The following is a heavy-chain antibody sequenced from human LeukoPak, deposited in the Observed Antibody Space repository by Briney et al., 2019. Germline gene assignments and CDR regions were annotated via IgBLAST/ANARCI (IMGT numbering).Heavy chain of an antibody. D-gene: IGHD3-10*01. CDR2: IFYSGST. Sequence: SETLSLTCIVSGGSVNSGNYYWNWIRQPPGKGLEWIGYIFYSGSTNYNPSLKSRVTISLDTSKKQFSLKLTSVTAADTAVYYCARSPTYYSAFDIWGQGTMVTVSS. J-gene: IGHJ3*02. CDR1: GGSVNSGNYY. CDR3: ARSPTYYSAFDI. V-gene: IGHV4-61*01.